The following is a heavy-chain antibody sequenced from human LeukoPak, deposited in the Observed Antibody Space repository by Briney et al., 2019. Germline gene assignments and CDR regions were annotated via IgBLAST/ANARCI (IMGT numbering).Heavy chain of an antibody. Sequence: PGGSLRLSCAASGFTFSSYAMSWVRQAPGKGLEWVSAISGSGGSTYYADSVKGRFTISRDNSKNTLYLQMNSLRAEDTAVYYCAKPRRGYSSGDPFDYGGQGTLVTVSS. J-gene: IGHJ4*02. CDR3: AKPRRGYSSGDPFDY. CDR2: ISGSGGST. V-gene: IGHV3-23*01. CDR1: GFTFSSYA. D-gene: IGHD6-19*01.